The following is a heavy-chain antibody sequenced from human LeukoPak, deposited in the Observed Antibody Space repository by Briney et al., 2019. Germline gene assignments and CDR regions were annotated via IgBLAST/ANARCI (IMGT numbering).Heavy chain of an antibody. D-gene: IGHD6-13*01. CDR2: MYNSGST. J-gene: IGHJ4*02. V-gene: IGHV4-59*08. Sequence: SETLSLTCTVSGGSISSYFWSWIRQPPGKGLEWIGYMYNSGSTNYNPSLNSRVTISVDSSKNQFSLKLSSVTAADTAVYYCARHREAAAFSGFDYWGQGTLVTVSS. CDR1: GGSISSYF. CDR3: ARHREAAAFSGFDY.